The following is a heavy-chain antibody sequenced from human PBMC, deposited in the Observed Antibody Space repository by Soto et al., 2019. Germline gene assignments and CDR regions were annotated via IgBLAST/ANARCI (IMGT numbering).Heavy chain of an antibody. J-gene: IGHJ4*02. CDR1: GWSFINNY. CDR2: INHSGSS. CDR3: ARGREGYSSSGYGY. Sequence: PSATLSLTCAFYGWSFINNYWSWILQPPGKGLEWIGEINHSGSSNYNPSLKSRVTISVDTSRNQFSLKLSSVTAADTAVYYCARGREGYSSSGYGYWCQGSPVTVSS. V-gene: IGHV4-34*01. D-gene: IGHD6-13*01.